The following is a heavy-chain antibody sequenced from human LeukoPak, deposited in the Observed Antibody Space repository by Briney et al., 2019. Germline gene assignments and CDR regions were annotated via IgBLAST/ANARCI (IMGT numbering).Heavy chain of an antibody. V-gene: IGHV3-23*01. CDR2: ISGSGGST. D-gene: IGHD2-15*01. CDR3: AKRVGGSTYSPFDY. Sequence: QPGGSLRLSCAASGFTFNNYAMCWVRQAPGKGLEWVSVISGSGGSTDYADSVKGRFTISRDNSKNTLYLQMNSLRSEDTAVYYCAKRVGGSTYSPFDYWGQGTLVTVSS. CDR1: GFTFNNYA. J-gene: IGHJ4*02.